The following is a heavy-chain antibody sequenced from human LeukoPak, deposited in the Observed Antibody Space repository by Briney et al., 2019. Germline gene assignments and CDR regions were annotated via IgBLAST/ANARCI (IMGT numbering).Heavy chain of an antibody. CDR2: ISRTSSTI. Sequence: GGSLRLSCAASGFIFGDYTVTWVRQAPGKGREWISYISRTSSTIYYADSVKGRFTISRDNAKNSLYLQMNGLRAEDTAVYYCARGLGDTFFDYWGQGTLVAVSS. J-gene: IGHJ4*02. CDR3: ARGLGDTFFDY. V-gene: IGHV3-48*01. CDR1: GFIFGDYT. D-gene: IGHD3-16*01.